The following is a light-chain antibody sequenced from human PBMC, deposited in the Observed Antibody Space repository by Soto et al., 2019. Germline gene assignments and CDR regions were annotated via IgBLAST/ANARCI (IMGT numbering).Light chain of an antibody. CDR2: KAS. CDR1: QGISSW. J-gene: IGKJ5*01. V-gene: IGKV1-5*03. Sequence: DIQMTQSPSSLSTSVGDRVTITCRASQGISSWLAWYQQKPGKAPKLLIYKASTLESGVPSNFSGSGSGTEFTLTISSLQPDDFATHYCQQLNSYPITFGQVTRLEIK. CDR3: QQLNSYPIT.